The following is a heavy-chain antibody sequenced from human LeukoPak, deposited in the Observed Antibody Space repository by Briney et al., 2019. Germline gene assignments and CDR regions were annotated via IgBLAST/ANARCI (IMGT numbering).Heavy chain of an antibody. J-gene: IGHJ5*02. CDR2: INHSGST. D-gene: IGHD6-13*01. CDR3: ARMYSSSWYGWFDP. CDR1: SGSFSGYY. V-gene: IGHV4-34*01. Sequence: SETLSLICAVYSGSFSGYYWSWIRQPPGKGLEWIGEINHSGSTNYNPSLKSRVTISVDTSKNQFSLKLSSVTAADTAVYYCARMYSSSWYGWFDPWGQGTLVTVSS.